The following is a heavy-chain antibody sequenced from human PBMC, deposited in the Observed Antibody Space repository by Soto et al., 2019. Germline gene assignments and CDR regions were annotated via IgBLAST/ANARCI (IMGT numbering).Heavy chain of an antibody. D-gene: IGHD6-13*01. V-gene: IGHV4-34*01. CDR2: INQSGST. J-gene: IGHJ4*02. Sequence: QVQLQQWGAGLLKPSETLSLTCAVYGGSFSGYYWSWIRQPPGKGLEWIGEINQSGSTNYNPSLKSRVTISVDTSKNQFSLKLSSVTAADTAVYYCARTYSSSWSPFDYWGQGTLVIVSS. CDR3: ARTYSSSWSPFDY. CDR1: GGSFSGYY.